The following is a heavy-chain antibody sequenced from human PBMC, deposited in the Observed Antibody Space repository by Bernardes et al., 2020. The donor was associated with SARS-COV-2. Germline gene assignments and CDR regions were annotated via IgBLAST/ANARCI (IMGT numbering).Heavy chain of an antibody. J-gene: IGHJ4*02. Sequence: GGSLRLSCAASGFTFSSHSMTWVRQAPGKGLEWVSYISSSGSTIYYADSVKGRFTISRDNAKNSLYLQMNSLRAEDTAVYYCATPRGSGYYDSSGLDYWGQGTLVTVSS. CDR2: ISSSGSTI. CDR1: GFTFSSHS. V-gene: IGHV3-48*04. D-gene: IGHD3-22*01. CDR3: ATPRGSGYYDSSGLDY.